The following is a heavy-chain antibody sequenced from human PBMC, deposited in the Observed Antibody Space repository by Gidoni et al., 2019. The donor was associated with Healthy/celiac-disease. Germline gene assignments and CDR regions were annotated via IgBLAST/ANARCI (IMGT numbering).Heavy chain of an antibody. CDR2: INPKSGGT. V-gene: IGHV1-2*06. Sequence: QVQLVQSGAEPKQPGSSVTLSCMASGNAFPGSSLHGVGQAPGQGLEWMGRINPKSGGTDYAQKFQGRVTMPRDTSISTAYMELSRLRSDDTAVYYCARDRLSDDILTGYYISAEPGDYWGQGTLGTVSP. D-gene: IGHD3-9*01. J-gene: IGHJ4*02. CDR3: ARDRLSDDILTGYYISAEPGDY. CDR1: GNAFPGSS.